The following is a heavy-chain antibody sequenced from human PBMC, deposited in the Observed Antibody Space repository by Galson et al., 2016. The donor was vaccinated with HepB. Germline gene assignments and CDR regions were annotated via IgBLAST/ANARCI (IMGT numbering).Heavy chain of an antibody. V-gene: IGHV3-53*01. CDR1: GFGVSSNY. CDR3: ARGGKWQLGSLYSDS. J-gene: IGHJ4*02. CDR2: LYSGGTT. D-gene: IGHD3-16*01. Sequence: SLRLSCAASGFGVSSNYMSWVRQAPGKGLEWLSVLYSGGTTFYAGSVRGRFAISRDNSQNTLYLQMNSLRAEDTAVYFCARGGKWQLGSLYSDSWGQGTLVTVSS.